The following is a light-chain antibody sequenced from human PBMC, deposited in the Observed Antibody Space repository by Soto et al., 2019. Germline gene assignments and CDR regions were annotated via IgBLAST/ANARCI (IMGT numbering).Light chain of an antibody. Sequence: QSALTQPASVSGSPGQSITISCTGTSSDVGGYNYVSWYQQHPGKAPKLMIYEVSNRPSGVSNRFSGSKSGNTASLTISWLQAEDEADDYCCSYTSSSTLAWVFGGGTKLTVL. CDR2: EVS. CDR3: CSYTSSSTLAWV. J-gene: IGLJ3*02. CDR1: SSDVGGYNY. V-gene: IGLV2-14*01.